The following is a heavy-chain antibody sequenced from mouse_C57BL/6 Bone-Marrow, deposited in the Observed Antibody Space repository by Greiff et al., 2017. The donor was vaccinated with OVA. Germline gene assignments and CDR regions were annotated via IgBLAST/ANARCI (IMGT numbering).Heavy chain of an antibody. CDR2: INPNYGTT. CDR3: ARKGPTVYYFDY. Sequence: VQLQQSGPELVKPGASVKISCKASGYSFTAYNMNWVAQSNGKSREWIGVINPNYGTTSYNQKFKGKATLTVDQSSSKAYMQLNSLTSEDSAVYYCARKGPTVYYFDYWGQGTTLTVSS. D-gene: IGHD1-1*01. V-gene: IGHV1-39*01. CDR1: GYSFTAYN. J-gene: IGHJ2*01.